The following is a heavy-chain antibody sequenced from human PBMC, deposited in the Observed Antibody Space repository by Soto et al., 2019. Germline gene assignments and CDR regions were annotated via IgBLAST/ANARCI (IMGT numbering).Heavy chain of an antibody. J-gene: IGHJ4*02. Sequence: SVKVSCKASGGTFSSYAISWVRQAPGQGLEWMGGIIPIFGTANYAQKFQGRVTITADESTSTAYMELSSLRSEDTAVYYCARSGTAAAGTCHYWGQGTLVTVSS. D-gene: IGHD6-13*01. CDR3: ARSGTAAAGTCHY. CDR1: GGTFSSYA. V-gene: IGHV1-69*13. CDR2: IIPIFGTA.